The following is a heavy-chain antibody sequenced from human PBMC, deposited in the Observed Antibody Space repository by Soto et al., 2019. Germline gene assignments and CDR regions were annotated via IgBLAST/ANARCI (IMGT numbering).Heavy chain of an antibody. Sequence: TSETLSLTCTVSGGSISSGGYYWTWIRQLPGKGLEWIAYIYYSGTTYSNPSLKSRVTISLDTSKNQFSLKLSSVTAADTAVYYCAREYYYDNSGYYSYYFDSWGQGTLVTVSS. CDR1: GGSISSGGYY. V-gene: IGHV4-31*03. CDR2: IYYSGTT. J-gene: IGHJ4*02. D-gene: IGHD3-22*01. CDR3: AREYYYDNSGYYSYYFDS.